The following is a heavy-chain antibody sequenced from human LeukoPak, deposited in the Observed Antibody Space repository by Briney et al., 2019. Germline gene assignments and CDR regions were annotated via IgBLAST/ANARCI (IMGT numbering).Heavy chain of an antibody. D-gene: IGHD6-13*01. V-gene: IGHV7-4-1*02. J-gene: IGHJ5*02. CDR2: INTSTGNP. Sequence: ASVKVSCKASGYTFTNYAMDWVRQAPGQGLEWMGWINTSTGNPTYAQGFTGRFVFSVDTSVSTAFLQISSLKAEDTAVYYCTRVAATKLSPWFDPWGQGTLVTVSS. CDR1: GYTFTNYA. CDR3: TRVAATKLSPWFDP.